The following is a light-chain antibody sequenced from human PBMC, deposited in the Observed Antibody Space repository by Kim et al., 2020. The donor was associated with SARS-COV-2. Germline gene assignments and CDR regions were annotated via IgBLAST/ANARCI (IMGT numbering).Light chain of an antibody. CDR3: QVWDSSSDRLYV. Sequence: SYELTQPPSVSVAPGKTARITCGGNNIGSKSVHWYQQKPGQAPVLVIYYDSDRPSGIPERFSGSNSGNTATLTISRVEAGAEADYYCQVWDSSSDRLYVF. J-gene: IGLJ1*01. CDR2: YDS. CDR1: NIGSKS. V-gene: IGLV3-21*04.